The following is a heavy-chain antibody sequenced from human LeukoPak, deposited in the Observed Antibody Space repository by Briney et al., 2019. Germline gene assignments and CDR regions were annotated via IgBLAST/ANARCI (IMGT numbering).Heavy chain of an antibody. Sequence: GRSLRLSCAASGSTFDDYAMHWVRQAPGKGLEWVSGISWNSGSIGYADSVKGRFTISRDNAKNSLYLQMNSLRAEDMALYYCAKASGSGSYDYWGQGTLVTVSS. CDR1: GSTFDDYA. D-gene: IGHD3-10*01. CDR2: ISWNSGSI. V-gene: IGHV3-9*03. CDR3: AKASGSGSYDY. J-gene: IGHJ4*02.